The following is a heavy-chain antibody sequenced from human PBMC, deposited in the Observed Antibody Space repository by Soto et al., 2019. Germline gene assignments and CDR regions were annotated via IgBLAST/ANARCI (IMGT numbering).Heavy chain of an antibody. CDR2: ISYDGSNK. J-gene: IGHJ6*02. Sequence: PGGSLRLSCSASGFTFSSYAMHWVRQAPGKGLEWVAVISYDGSNKYYADSVKGRFTISRDNSKNTLYLQMNSLRAEDTAVYYCAKSHPPYCISTSCYAGNPHYYYYYGMDVWGQGTTVTVSS. D-gene: IGHD2-2*01. V-gene: IGHV3-30*18. CDR1: GFTFSSYA. CDR3: AKSHPPYCISTSCYAGNPHYYYYYGMDV.